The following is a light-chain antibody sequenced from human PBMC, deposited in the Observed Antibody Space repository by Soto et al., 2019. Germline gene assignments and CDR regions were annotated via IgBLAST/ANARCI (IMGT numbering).Light chain of an antibody. V-gene: IGLV2-11*01. Sequence: QSALTQPRSVSGSPGQSVTISCTGTSGDVGAYDRVSWYQHHPTKAPKLIIYEVTNRPSGVPYRFAGSKSGSTASLTISGLQAEDEADYYCCSHAGDSSWVFGRGTKLTVL. CDR1: SGDVGAYDR. CDR2: EVT. J-gene: IGLJ3*02. CDR3: CSHAGDSSWV.